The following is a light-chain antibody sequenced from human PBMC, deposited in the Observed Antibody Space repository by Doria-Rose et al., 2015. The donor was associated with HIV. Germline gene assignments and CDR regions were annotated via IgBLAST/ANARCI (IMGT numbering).Light chain of an antibody. Sequence: DVQLTQSPSSLSASVGDRVTTTCRASQGITSNLNWYQQKAGKAPKLLIFTATTLQSGVPSRFSGGGSGTDFTLTISSLQPEDFATYYCQQTYSFPYSFGQGTKLDIE. CDR2: TAT. CDR3: QQTYSFPYS. J-gene: IGKJ2*01. CDR1: QGITSN. V-gene: IGKV1-39*01.